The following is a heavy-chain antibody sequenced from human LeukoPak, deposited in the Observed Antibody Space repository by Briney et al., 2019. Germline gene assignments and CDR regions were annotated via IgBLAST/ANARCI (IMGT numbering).Heavy chain of an antibody. CDR3: ARVYERFYYYMDV. CDR2: IKQDGSEK. CDR1: GFAFGNYG. V-gene: IGHV3-7*01. J-gene: IGHJ6*03. D-gene: IGHD3-16*01. Sequence: PGGSLRLSCRGSGFAFGNYGMTWVRQAPGKGLEWVANIKQDGSEKYYVDSVKGRFTISRDNAKNSLYLQMNSLRAEDTAVYYCARVYERFYYYMDVWGKGTTVTVSS.